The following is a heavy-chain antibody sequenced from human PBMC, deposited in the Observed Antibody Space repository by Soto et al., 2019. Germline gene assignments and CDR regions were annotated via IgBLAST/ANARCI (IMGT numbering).Heavy chain of an antibody. V-gene: IGHV3-21*01. Sequence: KPGGSLRLSCAASGFTSSSYSMNWVRQAPGKGLEWVSSISSSSSYIYYADSVKGRFTISRDNAKNSLYLQMNSLRAEDTAVYYCARGFKIVVVNDAFDIWGQGTMVTVSS. J-gene: IGHJ3*02. CDR1: GFTSSSYS. CDR3: ARGFKIVVVNDAFDI. CDR2: ISSSSSYI. D-gene: IGHD3-22*01.